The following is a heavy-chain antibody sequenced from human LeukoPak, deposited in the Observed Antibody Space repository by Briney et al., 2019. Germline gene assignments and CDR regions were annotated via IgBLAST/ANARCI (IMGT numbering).Heavy chain of an antibody. J-gene: IGHJ4*02. Sequence: SGTLSLTCAVYGGSFSGYYWSWIRQPPGKGLEWIGEINHSGSTNYNPSLKSRVTISVDTSKNQCSLKLSSVTPADTAVYYCARSYYDSSGYEFDYWGQGTLVTVSS. CDR3: ARSYYDSSGYEFDY. V-gene: IGHV4-34*01. D-gene: IGHD3-22*01. CDR2: INHSGST. CDR1: GGSFSGYY.